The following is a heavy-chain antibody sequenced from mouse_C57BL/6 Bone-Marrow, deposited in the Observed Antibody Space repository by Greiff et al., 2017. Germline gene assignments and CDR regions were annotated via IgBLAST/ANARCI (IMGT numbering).Heavy chain of an antibody. J-gene: IGHJ3*01. CDR1: GYSIPSGYY. Sequence: EVQLVESGPGLVKPSQSLSLTCSVTGYSIPSGYYWNWIRQFPGNKLEWMGYISYVGSNNYNPSLTNRTSITRDTSKNRFFLKLNSVTTEDKATYYCAGLLRPGFAYWGQGTLVTVSA. V-gene: IGHV3-6*01. CDR3: AGLLRPGFAY. D-gene: IGHD1-1*01. CDR2: ISYVGSN.